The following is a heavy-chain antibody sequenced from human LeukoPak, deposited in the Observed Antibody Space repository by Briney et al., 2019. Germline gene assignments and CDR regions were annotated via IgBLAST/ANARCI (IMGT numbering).Heavy chain of an antibody. V-gene: IGHV4-34*01. Sequence: SETLSLTCAVYGGSFSGYYWSWVRQFPGKGLEWIGEISYSGSTNYNPSLKSRVTISIDTSKNQFPLKMRSVTDADTAVYYCAINDGSGSYYKSDYWGRGTLVTVSS. D-gene: IGHD3-10*01. J-gene: IGHJ4*02. CDR3: AINDGSGSYYKSDY. CDR1: GGSFSGYY. CDR2: ISYSGST.